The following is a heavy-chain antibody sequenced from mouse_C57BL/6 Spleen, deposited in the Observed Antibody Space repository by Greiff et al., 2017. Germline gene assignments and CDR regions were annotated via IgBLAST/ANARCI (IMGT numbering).Heavy chain of an antibody. D-gene: IGHD2-3*01. CDR2: INPGSGGT. CDR1: GYAFTNYL. V-gene: IGHV1-54*01. J-gene: IGHJ3*01. Sequence: QVQLQQSGAELVRPGTSVKVSCKASGYAFTNYLIEWVKQRPGQGLEWIGVINPGSGGTNYNEKFKGKATLTADKSSSTAYMQRSSLTAEDSAVYFCARRDDGYYPNWGQGTLVTVSA. CDR3: ARRDDGYYPN.